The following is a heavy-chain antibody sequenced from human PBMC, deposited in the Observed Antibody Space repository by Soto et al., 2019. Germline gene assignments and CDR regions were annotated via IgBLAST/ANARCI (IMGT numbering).Heavy chain of an antibody. CDR1: GGSISSGDYY. J-gene: IGHJ5*02. Sequence: QVQLQESGPGLVKPSQTLSLTCTVSGGSISSGDYYWSWIRQPPGKGLEWIGYIYYSGSTYYNPSLNNLVTISGDTPQHQFSLKLRSVTAADTALYYCARAKGLLTVTTSWFDPWGQGTLVTVSS. CDR2: IYYSGST. D-gene: IGHD4-17*01. V-gene: IGHV4-30-4*01. CDR3: ARAKGLLTVTTSWFDP.